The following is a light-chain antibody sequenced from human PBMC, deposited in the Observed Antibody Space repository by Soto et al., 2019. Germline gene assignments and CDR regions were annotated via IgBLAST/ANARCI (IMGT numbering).Light chain of an antibody. CDR1: QEISGY. CDR3: QHHHWA. J-gene: IGKJ1*01. Sequence: IHLTQSPSSLSASVGERVTITCRASQEISGYLAWYQQTPGKAPTHLIYGVSTLQEGVSSRFSGHEYGTDFTLTNSSLQPDDFAPYSCQHHHWALGSGT. V-gene: IGKV1-9*01. CDR2: GVS.